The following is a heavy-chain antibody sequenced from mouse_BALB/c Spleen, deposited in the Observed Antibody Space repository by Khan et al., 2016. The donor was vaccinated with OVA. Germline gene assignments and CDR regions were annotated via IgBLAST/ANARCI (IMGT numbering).Heavy chain of an antibody. CDR3: VRGIGNSRFAY. V-gene: IGHV1S137*01. CDR2: ISTYYGDA. CDR1: GYTFTDYA. D-gene: IGHD2-1*01. Sequence: QVQLKQSGAELVRPGVSVKISCKGSGYTFTDYAMHWVKQSHAKSLEWIGVISTYYGDASYNQKFKGKATLTVDKYSSTAYMELARLTSEDSAIYYCVRGIGNSRFAYWGQGTLVTVSA. J-gene: IGHJ3*01.